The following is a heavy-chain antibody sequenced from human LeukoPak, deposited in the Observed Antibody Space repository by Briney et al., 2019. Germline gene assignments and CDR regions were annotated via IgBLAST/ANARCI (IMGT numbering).Heavy chain of an antibody. J-gene: IGHJ4*02. CDR1: GVSISNNY. V-gene: IGHV4-59*01. D-gene: IGHD5-24*01. CDR2: IYSSGSP. CDR3: GRARDGYNVIDH. Sequence: PSETLSLTCTVSGVSISNNYWSWIRQPPGKGLEWIAYIYSSGSPKYNPSLKSRITISVDMSKNQFSLRLSSATAADTAIYYCGRARDGYNVIDHWGQGTLVTVSS.